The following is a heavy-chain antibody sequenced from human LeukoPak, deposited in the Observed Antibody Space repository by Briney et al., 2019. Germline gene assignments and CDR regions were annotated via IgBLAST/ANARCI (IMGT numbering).Heavy chain of an antibody. D-gene: IGHD3-10*01. J-gene: IGHJ6*03. CDR3: AKVMKGSERLTMVRGVIIKTAGLYYMDV. Sequence: GGSLRLSCAASEFTFSNYAMSWVRQAPGKGLEWVSSISASGGSTNYADSVKGRFTISRDNSKNTVYLQMNSLRAEDTAVYYCAKVMKGSERLTMVRGVIIKTAGLYYMDVWGKGTTVTVSS. V-gene: IGHV3-23*01. CDR2: ISASGGST. CDR1: EFTFSNYA.